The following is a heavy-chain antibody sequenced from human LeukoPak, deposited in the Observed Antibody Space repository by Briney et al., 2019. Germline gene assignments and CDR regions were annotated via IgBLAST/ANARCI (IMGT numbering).Heavy chain of an antibody. J-gene: IGHJ4*02. CDR2: INAGNGNT. V-gene: IGHV1-3*01. Sequence: ASVKVSCKASGYTFTSYAMHWVRQAPGQRLEWMGWINAGNGNTKYSQKFQGRVTITRDTSASTAYMELSSLRSEDTAVYYCARPLAPGNSKGFFDYWGQGTLVTVSS. CDR1: GYTFTSYA. CDR3: ARPLAPGNSKGFFDY. D-gene: IGHD4-23*01.